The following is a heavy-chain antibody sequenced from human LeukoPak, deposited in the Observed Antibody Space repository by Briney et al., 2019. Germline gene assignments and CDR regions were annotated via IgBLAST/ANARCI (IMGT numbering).Heavy chain of an antibody. Sequence: ASVKVSCKASGYTFTSYGISWVRQAPGQGLEWMGWISAYNGNTNYAQKLQGRVTMTTDTSTSTAYMELRSLRSDDTAVYYCARVRGSSSLAEYFQHWGQGTLVTVSS. CDR1: GYTFTSYG. D-gene: IGHD6-6*01. V-gene: IGHV1-18*01. CDR3: ARVRGSSSLAEYFQH. J-gene: IGHJ1*01. CDR2: ISAYNGNT.